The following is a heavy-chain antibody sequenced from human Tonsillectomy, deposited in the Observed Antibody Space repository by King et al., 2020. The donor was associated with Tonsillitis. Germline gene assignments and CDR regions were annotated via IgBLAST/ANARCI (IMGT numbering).Heavy chain of an antibody. CDR3: ARGGGGYCSSTSCSPYNWFDP. J-gene: IGHJ5*02. V-gene: IGHV3-48*02. Sequence: VQLVESGGGSVQPGGSLRLSCAASGFTFSSYSMYWVRQAPGKGLEWVSYISSSSSIYYADFVKGRFTISRDNAKNSLYLQMNSLRDEDTAVYYCARGGGGYCSSTSCSPYNWFDPWGQGTLVTVSS. CDR2: ISSSSSI. CDR1: GFTFSSYS. D-gene: IGHD2-2*01.